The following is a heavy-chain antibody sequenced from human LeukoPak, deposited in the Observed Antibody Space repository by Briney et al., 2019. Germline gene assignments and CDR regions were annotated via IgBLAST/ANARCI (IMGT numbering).Heavy chain of an antibody. CDR3: AKAAAGSQHSYYYYYYLDV. CDR1: GYTFTGYY. CDR2: INPNSGGT. D-gene: IGHD6-13*01. Sequence: ASVKVSCKASGYTFTGYYMHWVRQAPGQGLEWMGWINPNSGGTNYAQKFQGRDTMTRDTSISTAYMELSRLRSDDTAVYYCAKAAAGSQHSYYYYYYLDVWGTGTTVTISS. J-gene: IGHJ6*03. V-gene: IGHV1-2*02.